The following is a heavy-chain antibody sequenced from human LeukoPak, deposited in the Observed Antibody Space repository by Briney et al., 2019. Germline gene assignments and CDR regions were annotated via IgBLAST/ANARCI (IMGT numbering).Heavy chain of an antibody. CDR2: ISGSGGST. V-gene: IGHV3-23*01. J-gene: IGHJ4*02. CDR1: GFIFSSYA. Sequence: GGSLRLSCAASGFIFSSYAMSWVRQAPGKGLEGVSGISGSGGSTYYADSVKGRFTISRDNSKNTLFLQMNTLRVEDTAVYYCARDGTSSGWSFDYWGRGTLVTVSS. CDR3: ARDGTSSGWSFDY. D-gene: IGHD6-19*01.